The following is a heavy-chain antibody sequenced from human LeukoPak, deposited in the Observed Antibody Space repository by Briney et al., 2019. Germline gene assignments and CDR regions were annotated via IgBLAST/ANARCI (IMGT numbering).Heavy chain of an antibody. CDR2: IWYDGSNK. Sequence: QPGRSLRLSCAASGFPFSSYGMHWVRQAPGKGLEWVAVIWYDGSNKYYADSVKGRFTISRDNSKNTLYLQMNSLRAEDTAVYYCAKMGPYYYDSSGYWNYYYYYMDVWGKGTTVTVSS. D-gene: IGHD3-22*01. J-gene: IGHJ6*03. CDR1: GFPFSSYG. CDR3: AKMGPYYYDSSGYWNYYYYYMDV. V-gene: IGHV3-33*06.